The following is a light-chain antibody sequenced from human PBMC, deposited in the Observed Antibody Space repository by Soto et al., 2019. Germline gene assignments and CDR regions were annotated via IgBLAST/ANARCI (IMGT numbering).Light chain of an antibody. Sequence: EIVLAQSPGTLSLSPGARATLSCRASQSVRSSYLAWYQQKPGQAPRLLIYGASIRATGISDRFSGSGSGTDFTLTISRLEPEDFAVYYCQQYGSSPQTFGQGTKVDIK. CDR3: QQYGSSPQT. J-gene: IGKJ1*01. V-gene: IGKV3-20*01. CDR1: QSVRSSY. CDR2: GAS.